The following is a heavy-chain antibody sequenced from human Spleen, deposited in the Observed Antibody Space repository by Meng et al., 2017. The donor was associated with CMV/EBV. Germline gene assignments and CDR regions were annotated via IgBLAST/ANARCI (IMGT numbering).Heavy chain of an antibody. CDR2: IGTAGDK. Sequence: GGSLRLSCAASGFTFSRNDMHWVRQPVGKGLEWVSTIGTAGDKSYAASVKGRFTISRDNAKNSLFLQLNSLRAGDTAVYYCAKAAFGYCSTTIRCRPFDPWGQGTLVTVSS. CDR1: GFTFSRND. J-gene: IGHJ5*02. D-gene: IGHD2-2*03. V-gene: IGHV3-13*01. CDR3: AKAAFGYCSTTIRCRPFDP.